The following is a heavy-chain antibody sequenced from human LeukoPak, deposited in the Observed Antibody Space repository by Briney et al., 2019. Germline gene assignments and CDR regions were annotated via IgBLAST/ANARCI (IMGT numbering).Heavy chain of an antibody. J-gene: IGHJ4*02. D-gene: IGHD3-10*01. V-gene: IGHV3-11*05. CDR2: ISSSSSYT. CDR1: GFNLRDYY. CDR3: ARDYYGSGD. Sequence: GGSLRPSCAASGFNLRDYYMSWIRQAPGKGLEWVSYISSSSSYTNYADSVKGRFTISRDNAKNSPYLQMNSLRAEDTAVYYCARDYYGSGDWGQGTLVTVSS.